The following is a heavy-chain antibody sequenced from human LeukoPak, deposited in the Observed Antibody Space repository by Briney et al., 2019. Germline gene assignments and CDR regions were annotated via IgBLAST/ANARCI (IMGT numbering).Heavy chain of an antibody. CDR2: INHSGST. Sequence: SETLSLTCAVYGGSFSGYYWSWIRQPPGKGLEWIGEINHSGSTNYSPSLKSRVTISVDTSKNQFSLKLSSVTAADTAVYYCARFSEYYHSSVHYLDYWGQGTLVSVSS. CDR3: ARFSEYYHSSVHYLDY. D-gene: IGHD3-22*01. J-gene: IGHJ4*02. CDR1: GGSFSGYY. V-gene: IGHV4-34*01.